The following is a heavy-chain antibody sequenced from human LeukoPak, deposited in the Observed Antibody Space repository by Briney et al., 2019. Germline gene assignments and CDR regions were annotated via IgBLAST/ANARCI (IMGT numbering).Heavy chain of an antibody. D-gene: IGHD7-27*01. Sequence: GGSLRLSCAASGFTFSSYAMSWVRQAPGKGLEWVSAITSSGGSTHYADSVKGRFTISRDNSKNTLYVQMNSLRAEDTAVYYCATERNWVFDYWGQGTLVTVSS. CDR2: ITSSGGST. CDR1: GFTFSSYA. V-gene: IGHV3-23*01. CDR3: ATERNWVFDY. J-gene: IGHJ4*02.